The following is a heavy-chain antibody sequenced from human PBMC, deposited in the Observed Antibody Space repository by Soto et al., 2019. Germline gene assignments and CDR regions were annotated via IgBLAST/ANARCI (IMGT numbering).Heavy chain of an antibody. CDR1: GFSLSTSGVG. D-gene: IGHD6-19*01. CDR2: IYWDDDK. V-gene: IGHV2-5*02. J-gene: IGHJ4*02. CDR3: ALTSTHIAVAGPFYFDY. Sequence: SGPTLVNPTQTLTLTCTFSGFSLSTSGVGVGWIRQPPGKALEWLALIYWDDDKRYSPSLKSRLTISKDTSKSQVVLTMTNMEPVDTATYYCALTSTHIAVAGPFYFDYWGQGTLVTVSS.